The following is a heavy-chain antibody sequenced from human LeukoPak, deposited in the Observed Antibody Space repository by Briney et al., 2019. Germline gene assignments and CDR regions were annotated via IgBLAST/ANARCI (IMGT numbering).Heavy chain of an antibody. D-gene: IGHD6-13*01. Sequence: SETLSLTCAVYGGSFSGYYWSWIRQPPGKGLEWIGEINHSGSTNYNPSLKSRVTISVDTSKNQFSLKLSSVTAADTAVYYCARGQDGSSSWFSLYYFDYWGQGTLVTVSS. CDR2: INHSGST. CDR1: GGSFSGYY. J-gene: IGHJ4*02. V-gene: IGHV4-34*01. CDR3: ARGQDGSSSWFSLYYFDY.